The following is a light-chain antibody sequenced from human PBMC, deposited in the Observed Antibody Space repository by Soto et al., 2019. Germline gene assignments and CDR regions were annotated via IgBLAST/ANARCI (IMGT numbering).Light chain of an antibody. CDR2: GAS. Sequence: EIVMTQSPATLSMSPGERATLSCRASQSISTKVAWYQQKPGQAPRLLIYGASTRATGVPARFSGSGSRTEFTLTISRLEPEDFAVYYCQQYGSSSTFGQGTKVDIK. CDR1: QSISTK. J-gene: IGKJ1*01. CDR3: QQYGSSST. V-gene: IGKV3-15*01.